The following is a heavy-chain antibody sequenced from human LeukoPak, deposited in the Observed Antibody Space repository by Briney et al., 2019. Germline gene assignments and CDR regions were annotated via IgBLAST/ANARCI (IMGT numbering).Heavy chain of an antibody. J-gene: IGHJ3*02. CDR2: IYSGGST. D-gene: IGHD6-19*01. V-gene: IGHV3-53*01. CDR1: GFTVSSNY. CDR3: ARDLGAVAGHRAFDI. Sequence: GRSLRLSCAASGFTVSSNYMSWVRQAPGKGLEWVSVIYSGGSTYYADSVKGRFTITRDNSKNTLYLQMNSLRAEDTAVYYCARDLGAVAGHRAFDIWGQGTMVTVSS.